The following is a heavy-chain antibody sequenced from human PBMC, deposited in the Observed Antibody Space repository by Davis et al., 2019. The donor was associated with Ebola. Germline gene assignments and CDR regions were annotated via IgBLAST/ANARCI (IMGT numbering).Heavy chain of an antibody. D-gene: IGHD6-13*01. V-gene: IGHV4-4*02. J-gene: IGHJ6*02. Sequence: GSLRLSCAASGFTFSSYAMSWVRQAPGKGLEWIGEIYHSGSTNYNPSLKSRVTISVDKSKNQFSLKLRSVTAADTAVYYCATSIAAGDYGMDVWGQGTTVTISS. CDR1: GFTFSSYAM. CDR2: IYHSGST. CDR3: ATSIAAGDYGMDV.